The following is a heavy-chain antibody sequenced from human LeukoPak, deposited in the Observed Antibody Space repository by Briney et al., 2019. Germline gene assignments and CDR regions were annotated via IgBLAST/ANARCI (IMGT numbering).Heavy chain of an antibody. CDR1: GFTVSSDF. J-gene: IGHJ4*02. CDR3: ARQRGTTVTTYQVN. D-gene: IGHD4-17*01. CDR2: LYGGGNT. Sequence: PGGSLRLSCAASGFTVSSDFMIWVRQAPGRGLEWVSILYGGGNTYYGGSVKDRFTISRDDSKNTLYLQMNSLRAEDTAVYYCARQRGTTVTTYQVNWGQGTLVTVSS. V-gene: IGHV3-66*04.